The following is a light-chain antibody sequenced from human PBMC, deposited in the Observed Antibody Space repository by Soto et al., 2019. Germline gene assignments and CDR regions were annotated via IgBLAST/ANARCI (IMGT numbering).Light chain of an antibody. V-gene: IGLV2-14*01. CDR3: FSKISGFVYG. CDR1: NTDLGVYGY. Sequence: QSALAQPASVSGSFGQSITISCSGPNTDLGVYGYVSWYQHQPGKAPKLLIYDVNNRPSWISDRFSGSKSGDTASLTISGLQAEDEADYFCFSKISGFVYGFGTGTKLTVL. J-gene: IGLJ1*01. CDR2: DVN.